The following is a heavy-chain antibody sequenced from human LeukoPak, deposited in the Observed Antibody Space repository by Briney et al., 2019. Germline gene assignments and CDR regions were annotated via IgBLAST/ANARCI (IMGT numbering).Heavy chain of an antibody. CDR2: TYYRSKWYN. CDR1: GDSVSSNGAA. CDR3: ARETGVVVPGTGILFDY. Sequence: SQTLSLTCAISGDSVSSNGAAWNWIRQSPSRGLEWLGRTYYRSKWYNDYAVSVKSRITINPDTSKNQFSLQLNSVTPEDTAVYYCARETGVVVPGTGILFDYWGQGTLVTVSS. V-gene: IGHV6-1*01. D-gene: IGHD2-2*01. J-gene: IGHJ4*02.